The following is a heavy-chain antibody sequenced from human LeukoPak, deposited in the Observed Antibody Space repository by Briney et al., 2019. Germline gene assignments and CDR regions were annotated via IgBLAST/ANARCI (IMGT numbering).Heavy chain of an antibody. Sequence: IPSETLSLTCAVYGGSISGYYWSWIRQPPGKGLEWVGEIHYTGATSYNPSLKSRATILIETSKNQVSLRLSSVTAADTAVYYCTRGNILSGYCFDFWGQGALVTVSS. D-gene: IGHD3-9*01. CDR3: TRGNILSGYCFDF. J-gene: IGHJ4*02. V-gene: IGHV4-34*01. CDR2: IHYTGAT. CDR1: GGSISGYY.